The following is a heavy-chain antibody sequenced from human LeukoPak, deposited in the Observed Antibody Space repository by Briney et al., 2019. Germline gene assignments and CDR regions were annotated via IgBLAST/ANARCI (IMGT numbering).Heavy chain of an antibody. CDR1: GFTFSDYY. J-gene: IGHJ4*02. V-gene: IGHV3-11*01. D-gene: IGHD2-2*02. CDR2: ISSSGSTI. CDR3: ARDVVPAAIHFDY. Sequence: PGGSLRLSCAASGFTFSDYYMSWIRKAPGKGREWVSYISSSGSTIYYADSVKGRFTISRDNAKNSLYLQMNSLRAEDTAVYYCARDVVPAAIHFDYWGQGTLVTVSS.